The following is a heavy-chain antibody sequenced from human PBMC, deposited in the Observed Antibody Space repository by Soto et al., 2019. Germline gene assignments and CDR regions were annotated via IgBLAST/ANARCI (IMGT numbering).Heavy chain of an antibody. V-gene: IGHV1-18*01. CDR2: ISAYNGNT. D-gene: IGHD3-10*01. CDR1: GYTFTSYG. J-gene: IGHJ4*02. CDR3: ARGTLYGSGSKKSDY. Sequence: ASVKVSCKASGYTFTSYGISWVRQAPGQGLEWMGWISAYNGNTNYAQKLQGRVTMTTDTSTSTAYMELRSLRSDDTAVYYCARGTLYGSGSKKSDYWGQGTLVTVSS.